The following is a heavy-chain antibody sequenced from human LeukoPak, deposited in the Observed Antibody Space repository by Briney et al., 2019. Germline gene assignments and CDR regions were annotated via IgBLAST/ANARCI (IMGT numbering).Heavy chain of an antibody. V-gene: IGHV3-33*01. D-gene: IGHD4-23*01. CDR1: GFIFSSYG. CDR3: ARDHSYGGKIPLSDY. J-gene: IGHJ4*02. Sequence: GKSLRLSCAASGFIFSSYGMHWVRQAPGKGLEWVAVIWYDGSNEYYADSVKGRFTISRDNSKNTLYLQMNSLRAEDTAVYYCARDHSYGGKIPLSDYWGQGTLVTVSS. CDR2: IWYDGSNE.